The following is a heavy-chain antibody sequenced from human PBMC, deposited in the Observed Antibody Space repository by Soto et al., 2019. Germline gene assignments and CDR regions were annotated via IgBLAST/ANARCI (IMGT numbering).Heavy chain of an antibody. J-gene: IGHJ1*01. CDR1: GFTFSSFL. CDR3: TRERYPMFYHASGSYPYH. D-gene: IGHD3-10*01. CDR2: IKTDGSDT. V-gene: IGHV3-7*03. Sequence: PGGALRLSCAASGFTFSSFLMRCVRQAPGKGLEWVDNIKTDGSDTHYVDSVKGRFTISRDNPKTSLFLQLNSLRVEDTAVYFCTRERYPMFYHASGSYPYHRGQDNPV.